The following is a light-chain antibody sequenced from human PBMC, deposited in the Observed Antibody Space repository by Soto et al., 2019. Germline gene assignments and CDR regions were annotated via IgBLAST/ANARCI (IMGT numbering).Light chain of an antibody. CDR1: QSVSNNY. J-gene: IGKJ1*01. Sequence: IVLTQSPCTLSLSPGERATLSCRASQSVSNNYLAWYQQKPGQAPRLLIYGASNRATGIPDRFSGSGSATDFTLTISRLEPEDFAVYYCQQYDSSWTFGQGTKVDIK. CDR2: GAS. CDR3: QQYDSSWT. V-gene: IGKV3-20*01.